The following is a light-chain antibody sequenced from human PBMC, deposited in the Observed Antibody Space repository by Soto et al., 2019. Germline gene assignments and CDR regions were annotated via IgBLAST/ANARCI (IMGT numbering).Light chain of an antibody. CDR1: QSVSSSY. V-gene: IGKV3-20*01. CDR3: QQYGTSSYT. Sequence: EIVLTQSPGTLSLSPGERATLSCRASQSVSSSYLAWYQHKPGQAPRLLIYGASGRATRIPDRFCGSGSGTDFTLTISRLEPEDFAVYYCQQYGTSSYTFGQGTKLEV. J-gene: IGKJ2*01. CDR2: GAS.